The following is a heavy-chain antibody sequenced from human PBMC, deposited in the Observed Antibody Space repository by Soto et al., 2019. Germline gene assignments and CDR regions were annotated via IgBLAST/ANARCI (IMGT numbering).Heavy chain of an antibody. J-gene: IGHJ5*02. D-gene: IGHD6-13*01. CDR2: IRDSGST. Sequence: SEIMRLTWSDSSGSISSHDWGWIRLPPGKGLEWIGYIRDSGSTSYNPSLKSRVTISVDTSKKQFSLKLSSVTAADTAVYYCARTSSSWYLLGNWFDPWGQGTLVTVSS. V-gene: IGHV4-59*08. CDR1: SGSISSHD. CDR3: ARTSSSWYLLGNWFDP.